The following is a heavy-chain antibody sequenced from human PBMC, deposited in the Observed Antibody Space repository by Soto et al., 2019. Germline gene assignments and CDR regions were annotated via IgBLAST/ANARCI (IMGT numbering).Heavy chain of an antibody. CDR3: ARAPILPIVVVPAERKNAFDI. CDR1: GGSISSGGYY. J-gene: IGHJ3*02. CDR2: IYYSGST. V-gene: IGHV4-31*03. Sequence: QVQLQESGPGLVKPSQTLSLTCTVSGGSISSGGYYWSRIRQHPGKGLEWIGYIYYSGSTYYNPSLKSRVTISVDTSKNQFSLKLSSVTAADTAVYYCARAPILPIVVVPAERKNAFDIWGQGTMVTVSS. D-gene: IGHD2-2*01.